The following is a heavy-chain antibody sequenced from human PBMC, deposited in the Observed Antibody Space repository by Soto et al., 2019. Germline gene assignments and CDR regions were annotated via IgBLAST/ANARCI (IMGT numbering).Heavy chain of an antibody. J-gene: IGHJ4*01. Sequence: GGSLRLSCAASGFIFSSDWMHWVRQVPGGGLMWVSRINTDGSGTSYADSVKGRFTISRDNSRDTLYLQMNSLRAEDTAVYYCARDRPAEQHYFYFWGQGILVTVSS. V-gene: IGHV3-74*01. CDR1: GFIFSSDW. D-gene: IGHD6-6*01. CDR3: ARDRPAEQHYFYF. CDR2: INTDGSGT.